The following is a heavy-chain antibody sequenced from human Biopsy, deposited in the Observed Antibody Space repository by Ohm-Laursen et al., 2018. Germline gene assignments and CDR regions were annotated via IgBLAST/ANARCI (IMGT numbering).Heavy chain of an antibody. CDR1: GGTFSNYA. J-gene: IGHJ4*02. CDR2: IIAVSGLV. V-gene: IGHV1-69*17. D-gene: IGHD3-3*01. CDR3: ATPFQYYDSWGGYPPFDH. Sequence: SSVKVSCNASGGTFSNYAISWVRQAPGEGLEWMGGIIAVSGLVNYAPKFPGRVSITADKSTTTAYMELSNLKSEDTAVYYCATPFQYYDSWGGYPPFDHWGQGTLVTVSS.